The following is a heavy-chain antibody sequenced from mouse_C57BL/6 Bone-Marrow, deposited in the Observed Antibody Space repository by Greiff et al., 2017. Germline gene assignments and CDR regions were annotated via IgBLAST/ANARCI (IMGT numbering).Heavy chain of an antibody. V-gene: IGHV1-54*01. J-gene: IGHJ2*01. CDR1: GYAFTNYL. D-gene: IGHD2-2*01. CDR2: INPGSGGT. Sequence: VMLVESGAELVRPGTSVKVSCKASGYAFTNYLIEWVKQRPGQGLEWIGVINPGSGGTNYNEKFKGKATLTADKSSSTAYMQLSSLTSEDSAVYFCARSGNGSPLYYCDYWGQGTTLTVSS. CDR3: ARSGNGSPLYYCDY.